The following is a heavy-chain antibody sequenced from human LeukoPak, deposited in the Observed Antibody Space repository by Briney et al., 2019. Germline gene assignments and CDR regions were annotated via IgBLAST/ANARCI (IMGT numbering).Heavy chain of an antibody. CDR3: AREGLHDYGDFWSYSSGDYFDY. V-gene: IGHV3-48*03. J-gene: IGHJ4*02. CDR1: GFTFSSYE. Sequence: GGSLRLSCAASGFTFSSYEMNWVRQAPGKGLEWVSYISSSGSTIYYADSVKGRFTISRDNAKNSLYLQMNSLRAEDTAVYYCAREGLHDYGDFWSYSSGDYFDYRGQGTLVTVSS. CDR2: ISSSGSTI. D-gene: IGHD4-17*01.